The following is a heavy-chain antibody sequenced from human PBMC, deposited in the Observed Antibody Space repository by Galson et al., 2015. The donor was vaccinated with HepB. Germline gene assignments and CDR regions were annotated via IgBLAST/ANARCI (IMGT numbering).Heavy chain of an antibody. D-gene: IGHD3-16*01. CDR2: ISSSSSTI. CDR1: GFTFSSYS. CDR3: ARDSTYYDYVWGSYCDNNAFDI. V-gene: IGHV3-48*04. J-gene: IGHJ3*02. Sequence: SLRLSCAASGFTFSSYSMNWVRQAPGKGLEWVSYISSSSSTIYYADSVKGRFTISRDNAKNSLYLQMNSLRAEDTAVYYCARDSTYYDYVWGSYCDNNAFDIWGQGTMVTVSS.